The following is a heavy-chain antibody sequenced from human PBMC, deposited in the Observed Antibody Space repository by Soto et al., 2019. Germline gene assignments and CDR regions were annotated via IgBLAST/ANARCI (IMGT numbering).Heavy chain of an antibody. J-gene: IGHJ6*02. CDR2: IYHSGST. D-gene: IGHD3-3*01. Sequence: LSLTCAVSGGSISSSNWWSWVRQPPGKGLEWIGEIYHSGSTNYNPSLKSRVTISVDKSKNQFSLKLSYVTAADTAVYYCARASSVLRFLEWSPLYGMDVWGQGTTVTVSS. CDR1: GGSISSSNW. V-gene: IGHV4-4*02. CDR3: ARASSVLRFLEWSPLYGMDV.